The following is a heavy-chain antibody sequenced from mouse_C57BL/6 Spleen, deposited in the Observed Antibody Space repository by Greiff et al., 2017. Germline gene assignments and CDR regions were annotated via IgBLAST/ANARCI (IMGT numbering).Heavy chain of an antibody. CDR1: GYSITSGYY. CDR2: IRYDGSN. CDR3: AREDYSNYGPFDD. D-gene: IGHD2-5*01. V-gene: IGHV3-6*01. Sequence: EVQLQESGPGLVKPSQSLSLTCSVTGYSITSGYYWNWIRQFPGNKLEWMGYIRYDGSNNYNPSLKNRISITRDTSKNQFFLKLNTVTTEDTATNYCAREDYSNYGPFDDWGKGTTLTVSS. J-gene: IGHJ2*01.